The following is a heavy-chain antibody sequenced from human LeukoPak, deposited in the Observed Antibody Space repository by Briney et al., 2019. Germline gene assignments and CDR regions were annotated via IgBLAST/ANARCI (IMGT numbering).Heavy chain of an antibody. CDR1: GGSISRNNYY. D-gene: IGHD3-22*01. J-gene: IGHJ4*02. CDR3: ARVKFYYDSSGYPYFDY. V-gene: IGHV4-39*07. Sequence: SETLSLTCTVSGGSISRNNYYWGWIRQPPGKGLEWIGSLYYSGSTYYNPSLKSRVTISVDTSKNQFSLKLSSVTAADTAVYYCARVKFYYDSSGYPYFDYWGQGTLVTVSS. CDR2: LYYSGST.